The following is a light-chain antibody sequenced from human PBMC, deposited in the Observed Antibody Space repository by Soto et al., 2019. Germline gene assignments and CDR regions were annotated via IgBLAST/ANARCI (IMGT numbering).Light chain of an antibody. CDR3: QSYDSSLSGWV. Sequence: QSVLTQPPSVAGAPGQRVAISCTGSSSNNGAGYDVHWYQQLPGTAPKLLIYGNSNRPSGVPDRLSGSKSGTSASLAITGLQAEDEADYYCQSYDSSLSGWVFGGGTKLTVL. V-gene: IGLV1-40*01. CDR2: GNS. CDR1: SSNNGAGYD. J-gene: IGLJ3*02.